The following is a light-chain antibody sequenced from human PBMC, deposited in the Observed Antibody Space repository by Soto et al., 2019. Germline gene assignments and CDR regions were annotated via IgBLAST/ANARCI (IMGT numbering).Light chain of an antibody. CDR2: NNN. CDR3: AAWDDGLNGWV. V-gene: IGLV1-44*01. CDR1: SSNIGSNI. Sequence: QSVLTQSPSASGTPGQRVTISCSGSSSNIGSNIVNWYQQLPGTAPKLLIYNNNQWPSGVPDRFSGSKSGTSASLAISGLQSEDEAHYYCAAWDDGLNGWVFGGGTKVTVL. J-gene: IGLJ3*02.